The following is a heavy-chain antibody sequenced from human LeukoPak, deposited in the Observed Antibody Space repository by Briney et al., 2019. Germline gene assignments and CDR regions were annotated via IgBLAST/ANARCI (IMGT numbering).Heavy chain of an antibody. CDR1: GYTFTSYG. Sequence: ASVKVSCKASGYTFTSYGISWVRQAPGQGLEWMGWISSYNGNTNYAQKLQGRVTMTTDTSTSTAYMELRSLRSDDTAVYYCARDVYYDFWSGYLSGGGYYYMDVWGKGTTVTVSS. V-gene: IGHV1-18*01. J-gene: IGHJ6*03. CDR3: ARDVYYDFWSGYLSGGGYYYMDV. CDR2: ISSYNGNT. D-gene: IGHD3-3*01.